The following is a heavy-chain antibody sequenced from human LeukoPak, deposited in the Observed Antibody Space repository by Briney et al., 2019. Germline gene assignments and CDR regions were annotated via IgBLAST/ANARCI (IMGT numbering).Heavy chain of an antibody. Sequence: SVKVSRKASGGTLSSYAIRWVPQAPGQGREWMGGILPILGTANYAQKFQGRVTITADESTSTAYMELSSLRSGDTAVYYCARPLGDSDCGGDCYYYWGQGTLVTVSS. CDR3: ARPLGDSDCGGDCYYY. J-gene: IGHJ4*02. V-gene: IGHV1-69*01. CDR1: GGTLSSYA. CDR2: ILPILGTA. D-gene: IGHD2-21*01.